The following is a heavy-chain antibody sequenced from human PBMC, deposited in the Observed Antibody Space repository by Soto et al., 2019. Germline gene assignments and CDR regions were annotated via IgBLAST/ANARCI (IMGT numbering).Heavy chain of an antibody. Sequence: PSETLSLTCTVSGGSISSGGIYWNWVRRNPGEGLEWIGSIYYSGSTYYNPSLKSRITVSVDTSKSQFSLKLSSVTAADTAVYYCARLGSSGYFDYWGQGSLVNVSS. J-gene: IGHJ4*02. V-gene: IGHV4-39*01. CDR2: IYYSGST. CDR1: GGSISSGGIY. CDR3: ARLGSSGYFDY. D-gene: IGHD6-19*01.